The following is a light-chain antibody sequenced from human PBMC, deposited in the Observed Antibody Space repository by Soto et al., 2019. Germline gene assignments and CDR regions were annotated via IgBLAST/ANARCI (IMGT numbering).Light chain of an antibody. CDR1: SGDIGDYNY. J-gene: IGLJ1*01. CDR3: CSHTGSYSFV. V-gene: IGLV2-11*01. Sequence: QSALTQPRSVSGSPGQSVTISCSGTSGDIGDYNYVSWYQQHPGKAPKVIIHDVSERPSGVPERFSGSKSGNTASLTISGLQAEDESDYYCCSHTGSYSFVFGTGTKLTVL. CDR2: DVS.